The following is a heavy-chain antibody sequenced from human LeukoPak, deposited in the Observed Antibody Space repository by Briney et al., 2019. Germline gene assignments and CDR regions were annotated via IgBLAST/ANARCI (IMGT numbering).Heavy chain of an antibody. J-gene: IGHJ4*02. Sequence: GRSLRLSCAASGFTFDDYAMHWVRQAPGKGLEWVSGISWNSGSIGYADSVKGRFPISRDNAKNSLYLQMNSLRAEDTALYYCAKDMGGYYDSSGELDYWGQGTLVTVSS. D-gene: IGHD3-22*01. CDR3: AKDMGGYYDSSGELDY. CDR2: ISWNSGSI. CDR1: GFTFDDYA. V-gene: IGHV3-9*01.